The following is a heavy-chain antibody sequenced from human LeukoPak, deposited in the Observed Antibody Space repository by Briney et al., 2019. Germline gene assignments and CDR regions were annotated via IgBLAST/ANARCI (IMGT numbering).Heavy chain of an antibody. J-gene: IGHJ5*02. D-gene: IGHD1-26*01. CDR1: GFTFSSYW. CDR3: ARGGWELLFDP. V-gene: IGHV3-74*01. Sequence: GGSLRLSCAASGFTFSSYWMHWVRQAPGKGLVWVSRINSDGSSTSYADSVKGRFTISRDNAKNTLYLRMNSLRAEDTAVYYCARGGWELLFDPWGQGTLVTVSS. CDR2: INSDGSST.